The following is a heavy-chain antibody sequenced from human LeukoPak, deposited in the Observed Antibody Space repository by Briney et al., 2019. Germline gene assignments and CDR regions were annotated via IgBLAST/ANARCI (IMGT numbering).Heavy chain of an antibody. Sequence: GRSLRLSCAASGFTFSNYAMHWVRQAPDKGLEWVAVISYDGSNKYYADSVKGRFTISRDNSKNTLYLQMNSLRAEDTAVYYCARDTDAFDIWGQGTMVTVSS. CDR2: ISYDGSNK. CDR3: ARDTDAFDI. CDR1: GFTFSNYA. V-gene: IGHV3-30*04. J-gene: IGHJ3*02.